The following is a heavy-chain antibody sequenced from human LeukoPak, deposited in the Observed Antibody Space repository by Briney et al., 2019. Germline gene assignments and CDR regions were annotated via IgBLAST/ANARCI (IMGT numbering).Heavy chain of an antibody. CDR1: GGSISSSNYY. Sequence: SETLSLTCTVSGGSISSSNYYWGWIRQPPGKGLEWVGTIDYSGSTYYNPSLESRITISVETAKNQFSLKLSSVTAADMALYYCARHRSGVTYFDYWGQGTLVTVSS. V-gene: IGHV4-39*01. J-gene: IGHJ4*02. D-gene: IGHD2-21*02. CDR3: ARHRSGVTYFDY. CDR2: IDYSGST.